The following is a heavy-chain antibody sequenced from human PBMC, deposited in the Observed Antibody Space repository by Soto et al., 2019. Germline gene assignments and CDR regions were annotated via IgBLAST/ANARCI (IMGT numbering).Heavy chain of an antibody. Sequence: QVQLQESGPGLVKPSQTLSLTCTVSGGSISSGGYYWSWIRQHQGKGLEWIGYIYYSGSTYYNPSLKSRVTISVDTSKNQFSLKLSSVTAADTAVYYCARDFTDSSGPTLGMGVWGQGTTVTVSS. D-gene: IGHD6-19*01. J-gene: IGHJ6*02. CDR3: ARDFTDSSGPTLGMGV. V-gene: IGHV4-31*03. CDR1: GGSISSGGYY. CDR2: IYYSGST.